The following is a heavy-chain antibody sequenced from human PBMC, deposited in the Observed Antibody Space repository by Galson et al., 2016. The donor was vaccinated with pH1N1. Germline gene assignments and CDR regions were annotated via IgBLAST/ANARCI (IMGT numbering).Heavy chain of an antibody. CDR1: EFTFSNNA. J-gene: IGHJ4*02. V-gene: IGHV3-23*01. CDR3: MKGTTSGDY. D-gene: IGHD1-26*01. Sequence: SLRLSCAASEFTFSNNAMTWVRQAPGKGLEWVSSIVTSGNTYYADSVKGRFIISRDNSKNTLYLQMNSLRAEDAALYYCMKGTTSGDYWGQGTLVTVSS. CDR2: IVTSGNT.